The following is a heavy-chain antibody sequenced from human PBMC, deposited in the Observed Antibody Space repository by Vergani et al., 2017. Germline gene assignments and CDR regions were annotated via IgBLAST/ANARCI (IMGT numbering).Heavy chain of an antibody. J-gene: IGHJ6*03. Sequence: QVQLVQSGAEVRKPGSSVKVSCKASGGTFSSYAISWVRQAPGQGLEWMGGIIPIFGTANYAQKFQGRVTITADESTRTAYMERSSLRSEDTAVYYCARETAYCGGDCYGPRNYYYYYMDVWGKGTTVTVSS. CDR2: IIPIFGTA. D-gene: IGHD2-21*01. CDR3: ARETAYCGGDCYGPRNYYYYYMDV. CDR1: GGTFSSYA. V-gene: IGHV1-69*01.